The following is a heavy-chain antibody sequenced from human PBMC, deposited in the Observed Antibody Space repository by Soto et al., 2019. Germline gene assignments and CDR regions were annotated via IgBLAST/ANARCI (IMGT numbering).Heavy chain of an antibody. CDR3: AKVMGEGVDCSSTSCYMLAGMDV. D-gene: IGHD2-2*02. J-gene: IGHJ6*02. V-gene: IGHV3-23*01. Sequence: GGSLRLSCAASGFTFSSYAMSWVRQAPGKGLEWVSAISGSGGSTYYADSAKGRFTISRDNSKNTLYLQMNSLRAEDTAVYYCAKVMGEGVDCSSTSCYMLAGMDVWGQGTTVTVSS. CDR2: ISGSGGST. CDR1: GFTFSSYA.